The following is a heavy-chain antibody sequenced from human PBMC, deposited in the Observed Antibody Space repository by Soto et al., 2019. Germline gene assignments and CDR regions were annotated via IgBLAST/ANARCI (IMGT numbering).Heavy chain of an antibody. Sequence: QVQLVQSGAEVKKPGASVKVSCKASGYTFTSYGISWVRQAPGQGLEWMGWISAYNGNTNYAQKLQGRVTMTTDTSTSTAYMELRSLRSDDTAVYYCARVGDIVVVPAAISSYGMDVWGQGTTVTVSS. CDR2: ISAYNGNT. D-gene: IGHD2-2*02. CDR3: ARVGDIVVVPAAISSYGMDV. V-gene: IGHV1-18*01. J-gene: IGHJ6*02. CDR1: GYTFTSYG.